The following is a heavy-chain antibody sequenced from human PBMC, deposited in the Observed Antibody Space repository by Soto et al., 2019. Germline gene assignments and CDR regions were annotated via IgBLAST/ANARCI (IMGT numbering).Heavy chain of an antibody. CDR3: ARLAAAHYYYYGMDV. J-gene: IGHJ6*02. CDR2: IYYSGST. D-gene: IGHD6-13*01. CDR1: GGSISSSSYY. Sequence: PSETLSLTCTVSGGSISSSSYYWGWIRQPPGKGLEWIGSIYYSGSTYYNQSLKSRVTISVDTSKNQFSLKLSSMTAAYTAVYYCARLAAAHYYYYGMDVWGQGTTVTVSS. V-gene: IGHV4-39*01.